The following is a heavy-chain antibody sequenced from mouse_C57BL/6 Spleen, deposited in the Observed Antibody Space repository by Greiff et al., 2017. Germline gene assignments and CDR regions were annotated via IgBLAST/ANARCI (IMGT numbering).Heavy chain of an antibody. CDR1: GYTFTDYE. CDR3: TRSPSYCYDGEMFAY. Sequence: QVQLQQSGAELVRPGASVTLSCKASGYTFTDYEMHWVKQTPVHGLEWIGAIDPETGGTAYNQKFKGKAILTADKSSSTAYMELRSMTSEHSAVYYCTRSPSYCYDGEMFAYWGQGTLVTVSA. CDR2: IDPETGGT. D-gene: IGHD2-12*01. J-gene: IGHJ3*01. V-gene: IGHV1-15*01.